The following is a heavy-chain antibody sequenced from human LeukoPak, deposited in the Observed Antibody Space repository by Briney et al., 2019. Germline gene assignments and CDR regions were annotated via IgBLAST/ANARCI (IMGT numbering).Heavy chain of an antibody. J-gene: IGHJ3*02. CDR1: GFTFSSYW. D-gene: IGHD3-10*01. CDR3: AREWPRGVDAFDI. CDR2: INSDGSST. Sequence: GGSLRLSCAASGFTFSSYWMHWVRQAPGEGLVWVSRINSDGSSTSYADSVKGRFTISRDNAKNTLYLQMNSLRAEDTAVYYCAREWPRGVDAFDIWGQGTMVTVSS. V-gene: IGHV3-74*01.